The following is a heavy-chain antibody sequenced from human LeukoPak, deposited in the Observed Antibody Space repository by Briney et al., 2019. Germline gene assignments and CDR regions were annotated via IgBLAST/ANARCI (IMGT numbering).Heavy chain of an antibody. CDR1: GFAFSSYA. D-gene: IGHD5-18*01. Sequence: GGSLRLSCAASGFAFSSYAMHWVRQAPGKGLEWVAVISYDGSNKYYADSVKGRFTISRDNSKNTLYLQMSSLRAEDTAVYYCARGKRRGYSYGRPNLDYWGQGTLVTVSS. J-gene: IGHJ4*02. V-gene: IGHV3-30-3*01. CDR2: ISYDGSNK. CDR3: ARGKRRGYSYGRPNLDY.